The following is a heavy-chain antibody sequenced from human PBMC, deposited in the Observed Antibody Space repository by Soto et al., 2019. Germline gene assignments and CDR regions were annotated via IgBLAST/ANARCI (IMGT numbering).Heavy chain of an antibody. V-gene: IGHV3-53*04. CDR2: IYSGDST. J-gene: IGHJ6*03. CDR3: ARDRPPRAKVYSRDYYYYMDV. Sequence: EVQLVESGGGLVQPGGSLRLSCAASGFTVSSNYMSWVRQAPGKGLEWVSVIYSGDSTYYADSVKGRFTISRHNSKNTLYLQMNSLRAEDTAVYYCARDRPPRAKVYSRDYYYYMDVWGKGTTVTVSS. CDR1: GFTVSSNY. D-gene: IGHD2-21*01.